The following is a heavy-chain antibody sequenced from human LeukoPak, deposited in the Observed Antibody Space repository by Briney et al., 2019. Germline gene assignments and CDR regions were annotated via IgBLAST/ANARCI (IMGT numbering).Heavy chain of an antibody. CDR3: ARVFFGVITPIDY. CDR2: ISPFTGDT. V-gene: IGHV1-18*01. D-gene: IGHD3-3*01. J-gene: IGHJ4*02. CDR1: GYTFTSFG. Sequence: GASVKVSCKASGYTFTSFGISWVRQAPGQGLVWMGWISPFTGDTNYTQNFQGRVTMTTDTSTSTAYMELRGLRSDDTAVYFCARVFFGVITPIDYWGQGTLVTVSS.